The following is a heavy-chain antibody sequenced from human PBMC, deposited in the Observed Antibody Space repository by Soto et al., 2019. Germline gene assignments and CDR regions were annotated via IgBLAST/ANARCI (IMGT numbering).Heavy chain of an antibody. V-gene: IGHV4-59*01. CDR3: ARRYGDSFDY. CDR2: IYYSGST. J-gene: IGHJ4*02. D-gene: IGHD4-17*01. CDR1: SASIGSYY. Sequence: SVTMSLTCPISSASIGSYYWSLIRQPPGKGLEWIGYIYYSGSTNYNPSLKSRVTISVDTSKNQFSLKLSSVTAADTAVYYCARRYGDSFDYWGQRTLVTVS.